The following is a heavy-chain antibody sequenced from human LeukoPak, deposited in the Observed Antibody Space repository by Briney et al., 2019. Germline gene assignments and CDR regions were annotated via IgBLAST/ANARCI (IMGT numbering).Heavy chain of an antibody. V-gene: IGHV4-39*01. CDR3: ARLQLAAAGNRWFDP. CDR2: IYYSGST. J-gene: IGHJ5*02. D-gene: IGHD6-13*01. CDR1: GGSISSGDNY. Sequence: PSETLSLTCTVSGGSISSGDNYWAWIRQPPGRGLEWIGSIYYSGSTYYNPSLKSRVTISVDTSKNQFSLRLSSVTAADTVVYYCARLQLAAAGNRWFDPWGQGTLVTVSS.